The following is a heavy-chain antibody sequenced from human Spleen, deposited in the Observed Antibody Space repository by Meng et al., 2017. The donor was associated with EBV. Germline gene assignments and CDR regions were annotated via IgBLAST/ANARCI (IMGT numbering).Heavy chain of an antibody. J-gene: IGHJ5*02. CDR1: GDSISSFYY. CDR3: ARPFPSWQSPRLDPFGA. V-gene: IGHV4-39*01. Sequence: GLGTGQVRPSWTLALTCTVSGDSISSFYYWGWIRQPPGRGLEWIGSVHYTGSTYYSPSLKSRVTVSVDTSKNQFSLRLTSVTAADTAVYYCARPFPSWQSPRLDPFGAWGQGTLVTVSS. CDR2: VHYTGST. D-gene: IGHD6-19*01.